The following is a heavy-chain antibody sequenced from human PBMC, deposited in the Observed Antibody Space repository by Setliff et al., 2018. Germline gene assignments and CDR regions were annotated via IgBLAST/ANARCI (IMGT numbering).Heavy chain of an antibody. CDR3: ARMSGFQYMDV. D-gene: IGHD3-3*01. V-gene: IGHV4-61*09. Sequence: SETLSLTCNVSGVSIANTASYRSWIRQPAGKGLEWLGQIYTSWSTNYNPSLKGRATLSIDASKRQFSLKLTSVTAADTAVYYCARMSGFQYMDVWGKGTTVTVSS. CDR2: IYTSWST. CDR1: GVSIANTASY. J-gene: IGHJ6*03.